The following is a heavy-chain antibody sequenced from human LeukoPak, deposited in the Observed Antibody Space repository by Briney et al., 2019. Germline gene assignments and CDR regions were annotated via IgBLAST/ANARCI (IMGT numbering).Heavy chain of an antibody. CDR3: AKVQSRYCTNGVCKTPYDAFDI. CDR1: GFTFSSYG. CDR2: ISYDGSNK. Sequence: GGSLRLSCAASGFTFSSYGMHWVRQAPGKGLEWVAVISYDGSNKYYADSVKGRFTISRDNSKNTLYLQMNSLRAEDTAVYYCAKVQSRYCTNGVCKTPYDAFDIWGQGTMVTVSS. D-gene: IGHD2-8*01. V-gene: IGHV3-30*18. J-gene: IGHJ3*02.